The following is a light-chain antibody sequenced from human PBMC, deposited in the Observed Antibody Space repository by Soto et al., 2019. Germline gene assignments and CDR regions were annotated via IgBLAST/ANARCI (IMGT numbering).Light chain of an antibody. CDR3: CSYAGIYTFYL. V-gene: IGLV2-11*01. J-gene: IGLJ1*01. CDR1: SSDVGGYNY. Sequence: QSVLTQPRSVSGSPGQSVTISCTGTSSDVGGYNYVSWYQQHPGKAPKLMIYDVTKRPSGVPDRFSGSKSGNTASLTISGLQAEDEADYYCCSYAGIYTFYLFGTG. CDR2: DVT.